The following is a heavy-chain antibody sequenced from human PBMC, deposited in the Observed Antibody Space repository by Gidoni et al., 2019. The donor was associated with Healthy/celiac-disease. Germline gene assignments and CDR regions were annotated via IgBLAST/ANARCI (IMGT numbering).Heavy chain of an antibody. Sequence: QVQLQQWGAGLLKPSETLSLTCAVYGGSFSGYYWSWIRQPPGKGLEWIGEINHSGSTNYNPSLKSRVTISVDTSKNQFSLKLSSVTAADTAVYYCARGNNYVWGSYLTWGQGTLVTVSS. V-gene: IGHV4-34*01. CDR1: GGSFSGYY. CDR3: ARGNNYVWGSYLT. CDR2: INHSGST. D-gene: IGHD3-16*01. J-gene: IGHJ4*02.